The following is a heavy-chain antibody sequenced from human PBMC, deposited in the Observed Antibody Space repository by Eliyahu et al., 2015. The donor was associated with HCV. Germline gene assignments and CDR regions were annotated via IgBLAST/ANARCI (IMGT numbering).Heavy chain of an antibody. CDR1: GGSIDSGGYY. CDR2: IYYRGRT. Sequence: QVQLQESGPGLVKPSQTLSLTCTVSGGSIDSGGYYWSWIRQYPGKGLEWIGSIYYRGRTYYNPSLTSRVSLSVDTSKNQFSLRLNSVTAADTAVYYCAREPPRPVTTYYFDYWGQGTLVTVSS. V-gene: IGHV4-31*03. CDR3: AREPPRPVTTYYFDY. D-gene: IGHD4-17*01. J-gene: IGHJ4*02.